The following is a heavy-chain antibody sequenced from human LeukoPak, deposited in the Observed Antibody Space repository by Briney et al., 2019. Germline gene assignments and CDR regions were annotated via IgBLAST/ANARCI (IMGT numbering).Heavy chain of an antibody. CDR2: ISAYNGNT. CDR1: GYTFTSYG. CDR3: ARVGPGSGWGGGWFDP. Sequence: ASVKVSCTASGYTFTSYGISWVRQAPGQGLEWMGWISAYNGNTNYAQKLQGRVTMTTDTSTSTAYMELRSLRSDDTAVYYCARVGPGSGWGGGWFDPWGQGTLVTVSS. D-gene: IGHD6-19*01. V-gene: IGHV1-18*01. J-gene: IGHJ5*02.